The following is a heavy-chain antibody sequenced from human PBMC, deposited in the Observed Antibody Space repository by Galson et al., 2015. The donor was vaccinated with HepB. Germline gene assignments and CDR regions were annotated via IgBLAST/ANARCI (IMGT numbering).Heavy chain of an antibody. CDR2: LSWNGDKI. J-gene: IGHJ4*02. CDR3: TEGRITFVRGELES. Sequence: SLRLSCAASGFKFDDYAMHWVRHVPTKGLEWVSGLSWNGDKIGYADSVEGRFTVSRDNDNNSLHLEMNSLRPEDTGVYYCTEGRITFVRGELESWGRGVLVTVSS. CDR1: GFKFDDYA. V-gene: IGHV3-9*01. D-gene: IGHD3-10*01.